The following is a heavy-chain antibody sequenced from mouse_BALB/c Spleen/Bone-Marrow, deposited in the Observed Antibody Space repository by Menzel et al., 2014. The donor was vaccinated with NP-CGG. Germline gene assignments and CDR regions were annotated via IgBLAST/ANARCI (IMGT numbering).Heavy chain of an antibody. CDR2: IDPANGNT. CDR3: VSYYRDRYGFAY. J-gene: IGHJ3*01. V-gene: IGHV14-3*02. D-gene: IGHD1-1*01. CDR1: GFNIKDTY. Sequence: VQLQQSGAGLVKPGASGKLSCTASGFNIKDTYMHWVKQRPEQGLEWIGRIDPANGNTKYDPKFQGKATITADTSSNAAYLQVSSQTAEDAHGYDCVSYYRDRYGFAYWGPGTLVTVSA.